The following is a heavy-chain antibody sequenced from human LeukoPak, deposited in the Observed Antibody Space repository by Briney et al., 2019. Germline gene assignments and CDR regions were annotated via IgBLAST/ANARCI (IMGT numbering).Heavy chain of an antibody. CDR1: GGSFSGYY. Sequence: SETLSLTCAVYGGSFSGYYWSWIRQPPGKGLEWIGEINHSGSTNYNPSLKSRVTISVDTSKNQFSLKLSSVTAADTAVYYCARHIPSRGDPWSVSSSYYMDVWGKGTTVTVSS. CDR2: INHSGST. J-gene: IGHJ6*03. CDR3: ARHIPSRGDPWSVSSSYYMDV. D-gene: IGHD4-17*01. V-gene: IGHV4-34*01.